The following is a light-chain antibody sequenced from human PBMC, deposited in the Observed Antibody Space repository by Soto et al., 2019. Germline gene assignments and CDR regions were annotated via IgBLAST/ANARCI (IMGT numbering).Light chain of an antibody. CDR3: QQYSSYSPYT. J-gene: IGKJ2*01. Sequence: DIQMTQSPSTLSASIGDRVTITCRASQTVYTWLAWYQQKPGTAPKLLIYEASTLHSEVPSRFSGSGSGTEFTLVISRLQPDDLATYYCQQYSSYSPYTFGQGTKVEI. V-gene: IGKV1-5*03. CDR2: EAS. CDR1: QTVYTW.